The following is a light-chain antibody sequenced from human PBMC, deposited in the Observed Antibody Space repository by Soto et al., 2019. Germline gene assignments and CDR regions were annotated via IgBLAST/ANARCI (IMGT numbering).Light chain of an antibody. CDR3: QQFNSYPHT. CDR1: QGISSA. CDR2: DAS. V-gene: IGKV1-13*02. J-gene: IGKJ3*01. Sequence: AIQLTQSPSSLSASVGDRVTITCRASQGISSALAWYQQKPGKAPKLLIYDASTLESGVPSRFSGSGSGTHFTLTISSLQPEDFATYYCQQFNSYPHTFAPGTKVDSK.